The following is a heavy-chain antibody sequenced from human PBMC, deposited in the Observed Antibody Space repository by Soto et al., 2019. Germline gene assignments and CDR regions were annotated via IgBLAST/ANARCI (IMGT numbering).Heavy chain of an antibody. D-gene: IGHD4-17*01. CDR2: ITGSGGST. J-gene: IGHJ4*02. Sequence: EMQLLQFGGGLVQPGGSLRLSCAASGFTFSNYAMSWVRQAPGKGLEWVSAITGSGGSTFYADSVKGRFTISRDNSENTLLLQMNGLRVEDTAMYYCAKGWMATVTYSDYWGQGTLVTVSS. V-gene: IGHV3-23*01. CDR3: AKGWMATVTYSDY. CDR1: GFTFSNYA.